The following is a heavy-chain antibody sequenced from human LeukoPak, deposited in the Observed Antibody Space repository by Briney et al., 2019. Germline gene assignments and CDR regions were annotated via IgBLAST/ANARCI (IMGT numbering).Heavy chain of an antibody. D-gene: IGHD2-15*01. CDR3: ARQHCSGGSCSCDS. CDR1: GYTFTNYW. CDR2: IYPGASDT. V-gene: IGHV5-51*01. J-gene: IGHJ4*02. Sequence: GESLQISCKGSGYTFTNYWISWVRQMPGKGLEWMGIIYPGASDTRYSPSFQGQVTISVDKSIATAYLQWRSLKASDTAMYYCARQHCSGGSCSCDSWGQGTLVTVSS.